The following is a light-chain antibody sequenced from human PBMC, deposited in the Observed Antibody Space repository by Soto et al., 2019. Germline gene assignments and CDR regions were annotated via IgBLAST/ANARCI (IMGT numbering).Light chain of an antibody. CDR1: QSVRNNY. Sequence: ETVLTQSPGTLSSSPGERATLSCRASQSVRNNYLAWYQQNPGQAPRLLIFGASIRATGIPDRFSGSGSGTDFTLTISRLEPEDFAVFYCHQYDGAPHTFGQGTKLEIK. V-gene: IGKV3-20*01. CDR3: HQYDGAPHT. CDR2: GAS. J-gene: IGKJ2*01.